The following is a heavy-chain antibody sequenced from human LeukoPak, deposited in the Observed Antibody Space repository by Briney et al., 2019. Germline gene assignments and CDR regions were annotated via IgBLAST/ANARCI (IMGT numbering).Heavy chain of an antibody. V-gene: IGHV1-69*06. CDR3: AKGSRLREGGSYRF. D-gene: IGHD3-16*02. J-gene: IGHJ4*02. CDR1: GGIFSSYA. CDR2: IIPIFGSA. Sequence: SVKVSCKASGGIFSSYAISWVRQAPGQGLEWMGRIIPIFGSANYAQKFQGRVTITADKSTRTAYMELSSLRSEDTALYYCAKGSRLREGGSYRFWGQGTLVTVSS.